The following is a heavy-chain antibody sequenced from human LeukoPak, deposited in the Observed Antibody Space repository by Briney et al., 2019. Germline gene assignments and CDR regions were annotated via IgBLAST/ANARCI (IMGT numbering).Heavy chain of an antibody. CDR1: GFNFDRYT. CDR3: AKELDTMFFDY. CDR2: AGWAGGTT. D-gene: IGHD3-10*02. V-gene: IGHV3-43*01. J-gene: IGHJ4*02. Sequence: GGSLRLSCATSGFNFDRYTIHWVRQAPGKGLEWVSLAGWAGGTTYYSDSVRGRFTISRDSGKNSVYLQMNSLTTDDTAFYFCAKELDTMFFDYWAQGALVPVSS.